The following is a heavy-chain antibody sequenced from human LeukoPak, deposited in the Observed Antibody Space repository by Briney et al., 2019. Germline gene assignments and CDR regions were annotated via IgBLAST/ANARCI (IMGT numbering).Heavy chain of an antibody. CDR2: IYYSGST. V-gene: IGHV4-30-4*01. Sequence: SETLSLTCTVSGGSLSSGDYYWGWIRQPPGKGLEWIGYIYYSGSTYYNPSLKSRVTTSVDTSKNQFSLKLSSVTAADTAVYYCARDVWGSGSFDYWGQGTLVTVSS. CDR1: GGSLSSGDYY. CDR3: ARDVWGSGSFDY. D-gene: IGHD3-10*01. J-gene: IGHJ4*02.